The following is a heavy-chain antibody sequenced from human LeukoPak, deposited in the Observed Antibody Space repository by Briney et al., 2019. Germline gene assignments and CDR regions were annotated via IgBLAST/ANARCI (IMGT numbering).Heavy chain of an antibody. J-gene: IGHJ4*02. V-gene: IGHV4-34*01. CDR3: ARRVGLGKYYFDY. Sequence: PSETLSLTCAVHGASLRDYYWSWIRQTPGKGLEWIGKINTSESINYNPSLRSRVSLSIDASRNQFFLRVTSVTAADTGVFYCARRVGLGKYYFDYWGQGALVTVSS. D-gene: IGHD3/OR15-3a*01. CDR2: INTSESI. CDR1: GASLRDYY.